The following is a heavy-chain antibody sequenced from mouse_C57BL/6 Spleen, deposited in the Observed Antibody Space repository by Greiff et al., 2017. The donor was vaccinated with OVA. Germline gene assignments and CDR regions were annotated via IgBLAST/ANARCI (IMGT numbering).Heavy chain of an antibody. CDR2: INPSSGYT. Sequence: VQLQQSGAELVRPGASVKMSCKASGYTFTSYTMHWVKQRPGQGLEWIGYINPSSGYTKYNEKFKDKATLTADKSSSTAYMQLSSLTSEDSAVYYCARSGLSGVYWDAMDYWGQGTSVTVSS. J-gene: IGHJ4*01. V-gene: IGHV1-4*01. CDR3: ARSGLSGVYWDAMDY. D-gene: IGHD1-3*01. CDR1: GYTFTSYT.